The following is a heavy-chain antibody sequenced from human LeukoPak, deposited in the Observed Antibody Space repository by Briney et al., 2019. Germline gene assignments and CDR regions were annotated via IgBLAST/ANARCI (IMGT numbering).Heavy chain of an antibody. CDR1: GFTFSSYS. CDR2: ISSSGSTI. D-gene: IGHD3-22*01. Sequence: GGSLRLFCAASGFTFSSYSMNWVRQAPGKGLEWVSYISSSGSTIYYADSVKGRFTIYRDNAKNSLYLQMNSLRDEDTAVYYCARGEYYYDSSGYYYFDYWGQGTLVTVSS. CDR3: ARGEYYYDSSGYYYFDY. J-gene: IGHJ4*02. V-gene: IGHV3-48*02.